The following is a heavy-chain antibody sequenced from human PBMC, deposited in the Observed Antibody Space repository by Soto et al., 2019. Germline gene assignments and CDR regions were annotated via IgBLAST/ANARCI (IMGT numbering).Heavy chain of an antibody. CDR2: IIPILGIA. CDR3: ARVESNGAPLDV. J-gene: IGHJ6*04. CDR1: GGTFSSYT. V-gene: IGHV1-69*02. D-gene: IGHD2-8*01. Sequence: QVQLVQSGAEVKKPGSSVKVSCKASGGTFSSYTISWVRQAPGQGLEWMGRIIPILGIANYAQKFQDRVTITADKSTSTAYMELSSLRSEDTAVYYCARVESNGAPLDVWGKGTTVTVSS.